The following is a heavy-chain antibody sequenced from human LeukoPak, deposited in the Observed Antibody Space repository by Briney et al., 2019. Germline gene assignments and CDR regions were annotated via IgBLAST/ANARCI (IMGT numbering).Heavy chain of an antibody. D-gene: IGHD5-24*01. V-gene: IGHV4-4*07. CDR2: IYISGST. J-gene: IGHJ4*02. Sequence: SETLSLTCTISGGSVSDYYWTWIRQPPGKGLEWIGRIYISGSTNYNPSLKSRVTISRDTSKNEFSLKLSSVTAADTAVYYCARDSRRDGYNLDYWGRGTLVTVSS. CDR1: GGSVSDYY. CDR3: ARDSRRDGYNLDY.